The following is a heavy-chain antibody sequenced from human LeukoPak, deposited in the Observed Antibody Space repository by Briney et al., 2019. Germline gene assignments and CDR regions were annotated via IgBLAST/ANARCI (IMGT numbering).Heavy chain of an antibody. CDR3: ARLLLWPPGGVTAYYFDN. V-gene: IGHV4-59*08. D-gene: IGHD3-16*01. CDR2: VYFSGTT. CDR1: SASSSSYY. Sequence: SETLSLTCSVSSASSSSYYWSWIRQPPGKGLEWIGYVYFSGTTSYNPSLKSRVTTSVDRSKNQFSLRLTSVTAADTAVYYCARLLLWPPGGVTAYYFDNWGQGTLVTVSS. J-gene: IGHJ4*02.